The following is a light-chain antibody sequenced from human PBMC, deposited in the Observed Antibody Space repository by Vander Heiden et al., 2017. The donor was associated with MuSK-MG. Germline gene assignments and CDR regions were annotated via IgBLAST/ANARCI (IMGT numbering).Light chain of an antibody. CDR2: GAS. Sequence: EIVMTQSPGTLSVSPGERVTLSCRASQTLSNNLAWYQQKPGQAPRLLVYGASTRVTGIPARFSDSGSATEFTLTISSLQSEDFAVYFCLQYNDWPFTFGHGTKVDIK. V-gene: IGKV3-15*01. CDR3: LQYNDWPFT. J-gene: IGKJ3*01. CDR1: QTLSNN.